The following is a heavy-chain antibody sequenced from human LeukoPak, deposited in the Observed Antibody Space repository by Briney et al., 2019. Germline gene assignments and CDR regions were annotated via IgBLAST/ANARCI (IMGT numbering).Heavy chain of an antibody. CDR2: ISAYNGNT. CDR1: GYTFTSYG. V-gene: IGHV1-18*01. D-gene: IGHD4-17*01. J-gene: IGHJ6*02. Sequence: ASVKVSCKASGYTFTSYGISWVRQARGQGLEWMGWISAYNGNTNYAQKLQGRVTMTTDTSTSTAYMELRSLRSDDTAVYYCAGPTVTGNYYGMDVWGQGTTVTVSS. CDR3: AGPTVTGNYYGMDV.